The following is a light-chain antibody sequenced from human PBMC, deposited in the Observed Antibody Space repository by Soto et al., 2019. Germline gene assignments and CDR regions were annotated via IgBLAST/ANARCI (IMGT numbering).Light chain of an antibody. CDR1: QSVNSN. CDR3: QQYSKWPIT. J-gene: IGKJ5*01. CDR2: GIS. Sequence: EMVMTQSPAILSVSPGESATLSCRASQSVNSNYLAWYQQHPDQPPRLLIYGISTRATGIPARFSGSGSGTEFSLTISSLQSEDFAVYYCQQYSKWPITFGQGTRLEMK. V-gene: IGKV3-15*01.